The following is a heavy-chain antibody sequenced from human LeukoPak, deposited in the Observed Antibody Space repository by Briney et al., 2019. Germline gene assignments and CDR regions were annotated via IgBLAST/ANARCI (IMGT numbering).Heavy chain of an antibody. V-gene: IGHV4-4*07. D-gene: IGHD3-22*01. CDR1: GGSITTYF. CDR3: ARDRVESSGYYYYYGLDV. Sequence: PSETLSLTCTVSGGSITTYFLSWIRQPAGMGLEWIGRIYTSGSTTYNPSLKSRVTMSVETSKNQFSLKLSSVTAADTAGFFCARDRVESSGYYYYYGLDVWGQGTTVTVSS. CDR2: IYTSGST. J-gene: IGHJ6*02.